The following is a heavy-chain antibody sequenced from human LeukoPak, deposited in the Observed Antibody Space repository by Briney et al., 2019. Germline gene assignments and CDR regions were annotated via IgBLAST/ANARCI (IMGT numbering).Heavy chain of an antibody. CDR1: GYTFTSTY. D-gene: IGHD2-2*01. V-gene: IGHV1-8*01. J-gene: IGHJ5*02. CDR3: ATGPSCSSMSCHYVCDP. Sequence: ASVKVSCMASGYTFTSTYLNWGRQGTGQRLEWMGWVNANSGNTRSAQKLQSRLSMTRNTFISTAYMDLSSLRYDDTGVYYSATGPSCSSMSCHYVCDPGGEGTVDTVSS. CDR2: VNANSGNT.